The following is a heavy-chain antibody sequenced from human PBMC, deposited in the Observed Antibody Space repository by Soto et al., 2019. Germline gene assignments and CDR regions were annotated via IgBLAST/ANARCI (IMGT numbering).Heavy chain of an antibody. D-gene: IGHD1-20*01. V-gene: IGHV4-59*08. CDR1: GGSMSSYY. Sequence: SETLSLTCTVSGGSMSSYYWNWIRQPPGKGLEWIGYIYYSGSTNYNPSLKSRVTISVDTSKNQFSLKLNSVTAADTAVYYWARSAVLYNWNDFYPWGQGTLVTVSS. CDR2: IYYSGST. CDR3: ARSAVLYNWNDFYP. J-gene: IGHJ5*02.